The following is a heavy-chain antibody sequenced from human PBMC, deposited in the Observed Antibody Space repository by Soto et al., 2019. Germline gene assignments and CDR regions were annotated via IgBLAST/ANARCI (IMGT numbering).Heavy chain of an antibody. CDR3: ARVGFLTGYPHPSNSQSWFDP. J-gene: IGHJ5*02. CDR2: ISAYNGNT. D-gene: IGHD3-9*01. V-gene: IGHV1-18*01. Sequence: ASVKVSCKASGYTFTSYGISWVRQAPGQGLEWMGWISAYNGNTNYAQKLQCRVTMTTDTSTSTAYMELRSLRSDDTAVYYCARVGFLTGYPHPSNSQSWFDPWGRGTLVTVSS. CDR1: GYTFTSYG.